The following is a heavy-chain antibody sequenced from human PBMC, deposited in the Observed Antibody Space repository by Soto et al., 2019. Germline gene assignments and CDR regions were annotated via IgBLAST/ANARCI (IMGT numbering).Heavy chain of an antibody. CDR1: GGSFSGYY. D-gene: IGHD2-2*01. Sequence: PSETLSLTCAVYGGSFSGYYWSWLRQPPGKGLEWIGEINHSGSTNYNPSLKSRVTISVDTSKNQFSLKLSSVTAADTAVYYCARHGGGYCSSTSCYAGGPRYYYGMDVWGQGTTVTVSS. J-gene: IGHJ6*02. V-gene: IGHV4-34*01. CDR3: ARHGGGYCSSTSCYAGGPRYYYGMDV. CDR2: INHSGST.